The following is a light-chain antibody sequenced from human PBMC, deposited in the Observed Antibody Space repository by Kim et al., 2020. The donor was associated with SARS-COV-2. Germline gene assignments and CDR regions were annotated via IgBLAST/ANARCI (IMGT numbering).Light chain of an antibody. V-gene: IGLV1-40*01. Sequence: VTLSCTGGSSNIGAGYDVHWYQQLPGTAPKLLIYGNSNRPSGVPDRFSGSKSGTSASLAITGLQAEDEADYYCQSYDSSLSGWVFGGGTQLTVL. CDR2: GNS. CDR3: QSYDSSLSGWV. J-gene: IGLJ3*02. CDR1: SSNIGAGYD.